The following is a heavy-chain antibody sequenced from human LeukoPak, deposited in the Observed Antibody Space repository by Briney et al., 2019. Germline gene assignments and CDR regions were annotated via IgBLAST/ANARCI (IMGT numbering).Heavy chain of an antibody. Sequence: SETLSLTCTVSGGSISSSAFYWGWIRQPPGKGLEYIGSIFYSGTTYYNPSLKSRITMSVDTSKNQFSLKLGSVTAADTAVYYCARHDYDIRGYRRDYYFHYWGQGTLVTVSS. CDR3: ARHDYDIRGYRRDYYFHY. CDR1: GGSISSSAFY. V-gene: IGHV4-39*01. D-gene: IGHD3-22*01. CDR2: IFYSGTT. J-gene: IGHJ4*02.